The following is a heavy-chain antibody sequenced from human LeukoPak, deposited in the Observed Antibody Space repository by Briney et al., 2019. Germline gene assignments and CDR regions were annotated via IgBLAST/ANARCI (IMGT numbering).Heavy chain of an antibody. CDR1: GDSVSSDSAA. CDR2: TYYSSKWYK. CDR3: AKGEIADYYDSSGYYQFDY. V-gene: IGHV6-1*01. J-gene: IGHJ4*02. Sequence: SQTLSLTCAISGDSVSSDSAAWNWIRQSPSRGPEWLGRTYYSSKWYKDYAVSVKSRITLNPDTSKNQFSLLLNSVTPEDTAVYYCAKGEIADYYDSSGYYQFDYWGQGTLVTVSS. D-gene: IGHD3-22*01.